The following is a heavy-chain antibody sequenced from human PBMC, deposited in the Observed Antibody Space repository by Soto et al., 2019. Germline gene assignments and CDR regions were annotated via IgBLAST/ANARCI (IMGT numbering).Heavy chain of an antibody. CDR1: GFTFSSSA. D-gene: IGHD6-19*01. V-gene: IGHV3-30-3*01. J-gene: IGHJ6*02. CDR2: ISYDGAYQ. CDR3: ARDPLSGWTHNYYYGMDV. Sequence: QPGGSLSLSCAASGFTFSSSAMHWVRQAPGKGLEWVAVISYDGAYQDYADSVKGRFTISKDISTNTLYLQMDSLRTADTAVYYCARDPLSGWTHNYYYGMDVWGLGTTVTVSS.